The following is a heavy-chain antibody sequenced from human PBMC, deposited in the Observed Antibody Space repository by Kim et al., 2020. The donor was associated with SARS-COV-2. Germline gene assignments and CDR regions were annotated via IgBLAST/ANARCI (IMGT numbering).Heavy chain of an antibody. CDR1: GFTVSSNY. CDR3: ARDTVVSGWYGDYYYYGMDV. Sequence: GGSLRLSCAASGFTVSSNYMSWVRQAPGKGLEWVSVIYSGGSTYYADSVKGRFTISRHNSKNTLYLQMNSLRAEDTAVYYCARDTVVSGWYGDYYYYGMDVWGQGTTVTVSS. V-gene: IGHV3-53*04. CDR2: IYSGGST. D-gene: IGHD6-19*01. J-gene: IGHJ6*02.